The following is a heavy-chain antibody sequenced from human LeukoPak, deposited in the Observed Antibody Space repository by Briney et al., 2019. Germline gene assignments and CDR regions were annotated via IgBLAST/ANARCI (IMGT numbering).Heavy chain of an antibody. Sequence: PSETLSLTCAVYGGSFSGYYWSWIRQPPGKGLEWIGEINHSGSTNYNPSLKNRVTISVDTSKNQFSLKLSSVTAADTAVYYCAARTTVTTIDYWGQGTLVTVSS. D-gene: IGHD4-17*01. CDR1: GGSFSGYY. J-gene: IGHJ4*02. CDR2: INHSGST. V-gene: IGHV4-34*01. CDR3: AARTTVTTIDY.